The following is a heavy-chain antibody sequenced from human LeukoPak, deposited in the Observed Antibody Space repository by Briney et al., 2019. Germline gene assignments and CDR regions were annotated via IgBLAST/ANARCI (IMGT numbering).Heavy chain of an antibody. Sequence: SSETLALTCTVSGGSISSYYWNWIRQPPGKGLEWIGYNYYSGSTSYNPALKSRVTISVDPSKPQFSLKLSSVTAADTAVYYCARHPYPRGGLSYWFDPWGQGTLVTVSS. D-gene: IGHD3-16*01. V-gene: IGHV4-59*08. CDR3: ARHPYPRGGLSYWFDP. CDR2: NYYSGST. J-gene: IGHJ5*02. CDR1: GGSISSYY.